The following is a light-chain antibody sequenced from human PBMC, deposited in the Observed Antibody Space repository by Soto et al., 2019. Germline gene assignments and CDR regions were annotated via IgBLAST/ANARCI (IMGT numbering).Light chain of an antibody. CDR1: QSVLYSSNNKNH. J-gene: IGKJ4*01. CDR2: WAS. V-gene: IGKV4-1*01. CDR3: QQYCGTPV. Sequence: DIVMTQSPDSLAVSLGERATINCKSSQSVLYSSNNKNHLAWYQQKPGQTPKLLIYWASNRESGVPDRFSGSGSGTDFTLDISSLQAEDVAVYYCQQYCGTPVFGVGTKVEIK.